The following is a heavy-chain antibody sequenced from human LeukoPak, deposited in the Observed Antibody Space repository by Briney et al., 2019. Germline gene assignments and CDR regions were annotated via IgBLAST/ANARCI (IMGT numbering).Heavy chain of an antibody. V-gene: IGHV4-59*01. CDR2: IYHSGSS. Sequence: SETLSLTCTVSGGSISTYYWSWVRQPPGKGLEWIGDIYHSGSSKYNPSLKSRVTISVDTSKNQFSLKLSSVTAADTAVYYCARSSVAGTYYSFGYWGQGTLVTVS. D-gene: IGHD6-19*01. CDR1: GGSISTYY. CDR3: ARSSVAGTYYSFGY. J-gene: IGHJ4*02.